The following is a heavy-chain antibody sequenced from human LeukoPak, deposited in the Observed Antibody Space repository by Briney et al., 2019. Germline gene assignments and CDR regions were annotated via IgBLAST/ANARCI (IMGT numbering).Heavy chain of an antibody. J-gene: IGHJ3*01. D-gene: IGHD1/OR15-1a*01. CDR2: TYYRSNWDT. Sequence: SQTLSLTCAISGDSVSSNSASWNWIRQSPSRGLEWLGRTYYRSNWDTDYAASVRSRITVNPDTSKNHFSLHLSSVTPEDTAVYYWERGNQSATSRFFDVWGQGKMVTVFS. V-gene: IGHV6-1*01. CDR3: ERGNQSATSRFFDV. CDR1: GDSVSSNSAS.